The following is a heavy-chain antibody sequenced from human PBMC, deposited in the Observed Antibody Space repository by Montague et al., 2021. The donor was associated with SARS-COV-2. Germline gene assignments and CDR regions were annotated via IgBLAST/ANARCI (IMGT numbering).Heavy chain of an antibody. D-gene: IGHD3-10*01. Sequence: SLRLSCAASGFTFNNYGIHWVRQAPGKGLECVAVISYEGSQKFFTDSVKGRFVISRDSAQSTVYLQMNSLRVEDTAVYYCAKASQVFWLGQFARDAFDIWGQGTTVSVSS. J-gene: IGHJ3*02. CDR2: ISYEGSQK. V-gene: IGHV3-30*18. CDR3: AKASQVFWLGQFARDAFDI. CDR1: GFTFNNYG.